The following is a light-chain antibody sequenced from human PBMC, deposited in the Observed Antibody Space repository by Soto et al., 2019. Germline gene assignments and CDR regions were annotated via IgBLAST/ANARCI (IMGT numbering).Light chain of an antibody. Sequence: QSVLTQPHSASGTPGQRVTISCSGSSYNIGINSVHWFQQVPGTAPKPLIYSSNQRPSGVPERFSGSKSGTSASLAISGLQSEDEDDYYCAAWDDSLNGHIFGTGTKVTVL. V-gene: IGLV1-44*01. CDR2: SSN. CDR1: SYNIGINS. J-gene: IGLJ1*01. CDR3: AAWDDSLNGHI.